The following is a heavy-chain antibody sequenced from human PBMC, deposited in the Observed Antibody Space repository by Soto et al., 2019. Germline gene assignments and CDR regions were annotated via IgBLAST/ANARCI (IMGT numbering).Heavy chain of an antibody. Sequence: ASVKVSCKASGYTFTNYGISWVRQAPGQGLEWMGWINVYNGNTKYAQKVQGRVTMTTDTSTSTAYMELRSLRSDDTAVYYCARGVGSGSYYNQYNWFDPWGQGTLVTSPQ. CDR3: ARGVGSGSYYNQYNWFDP. J-gene: IGHJ5*02. CDR1: GYTFTNYG. V-gene: IGHV1-18*01. D-gene: IGHD3-10*01. CDR2: INVYNGNT.